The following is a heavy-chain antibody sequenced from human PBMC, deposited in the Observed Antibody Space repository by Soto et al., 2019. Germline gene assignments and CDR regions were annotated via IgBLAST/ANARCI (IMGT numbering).Heavy chain of an antibody. D-gene: IGHD3-22*01. CDR3: ARDYYKYYDSSGYYRSPAY. CDR1: GGSMCSYY. J-gene: IGHJ4*02. Sequence: PSETLSLTCTVSGGSMCSYYWSWFRQPPGKGLEWIGYIYYAGSTTYNPSLKSRLSISLETSKNQFSLRLTSVTAADTAVYYCARDYYKYYDSSGYYRSPAYWGQGTLVTVSS. V-gene: IGHV4-59*12. CDR2: IYYAGST.